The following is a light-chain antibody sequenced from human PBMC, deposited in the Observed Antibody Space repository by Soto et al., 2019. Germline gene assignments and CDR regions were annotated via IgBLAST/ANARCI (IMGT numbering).Light chain of an antibody. CDR1: SSDFGAFNY. CDR2: DVS. V-gene: IGLV2-14*03. Sequence: QSAVTQPASVSGSLGQAITISCSGTSSDFGAFNYVSWYQQHPGKAPKLMIYDVSNRPSGVSNRFSGSKSGNTASLTISGLRAEDEADYYCNSYTSNNTYVFGTGTKVTVL. CDR3: NSYTSNNTYV. J-gene: IGLJ1*01.